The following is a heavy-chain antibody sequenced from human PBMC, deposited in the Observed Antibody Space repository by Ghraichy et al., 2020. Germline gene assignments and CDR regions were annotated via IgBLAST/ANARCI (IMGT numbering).Heavy chain of an antibody. Sequence: SETLSLTCTVSGGSIRSYYWSWIRQPPGKGLEWIGYIYYTGSTDYNPSLKSRVIISVDTSRNQFSLKLSSVTAADTAVYYCARDSNSGSYYAKTFDIWGQGTMVTVSS. CDR3: ARDSNSGSYYAKTFDI. CDR2: IYYTGST. CDR1: GGSIRSYY. V-gene: IGHV4-59*01. J-gene: IGHJ3*02. D-gene: IGHD1-26*01.